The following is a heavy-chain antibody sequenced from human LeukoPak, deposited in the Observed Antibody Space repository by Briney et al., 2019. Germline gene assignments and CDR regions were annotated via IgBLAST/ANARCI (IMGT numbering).Heavy chain of an antibody. CDR1: GFTFSNAW. Sequence: GGSLRLSCAASGFTFSNAWMSWVRQAPGKGLVWVGRIKRKTDGGTTDYAAPVKGRFTISRDGSKNTLYLHMNSLKTEDTAAYFCTTDTGGSGSYYIDYWGQGTLVTVSS. J-gene: IGHJ4*02. CDR3: TTDTGGSGSYYIDY. CDR2: IKRKTDGGTT. V-gene: IGHV3-15*01. D-gene: IGHD3-10*01.